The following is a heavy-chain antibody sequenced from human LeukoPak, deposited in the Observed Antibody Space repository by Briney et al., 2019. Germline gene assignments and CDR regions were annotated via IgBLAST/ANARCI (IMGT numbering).Heavy chain of an antibody. CDR3: ASYNWNYWFDP. CDR1: GGSISSGGYY. V-gene: IGHV4-30-2*01. J-gene: IGHJ5*02. D-gene: IGHD1-7*01. Sequence: SETLSLTCTVSGGSISSGGYYWSWIRQPPGKGLEWIGYIYHSGSTYYNPSLKSRVTISVDRSKNQFSLKLSSVTAADTAVYYCASYNWNYWFDPWGQGTLVTVSS. CDR2: IYHSGST.